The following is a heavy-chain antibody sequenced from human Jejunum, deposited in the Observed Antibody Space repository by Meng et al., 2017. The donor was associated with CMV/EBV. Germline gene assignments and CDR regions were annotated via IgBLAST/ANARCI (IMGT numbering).Heavy chain of an antibody. J-gene: IGHJ5*01. CDR2: IYNSGDI. CDR1: GGSVSKYY. D-gene: IGHD2-2*01. V-gene: IGHV4-59*02. CDR3: VRHGDCSSGSCYYHWLDP. Sequence: GHLQGSGPGLVRPSETLSLTFSVSGGSVSKYYWGWIRQTPGGGLEWLGYIYNSGDIYYNPFLEGRVTISTDTSKNQFSLKLRYVTAADTAVYYCVRHGDCSSGSCYYHWLDPWGQGSLVTVSS.